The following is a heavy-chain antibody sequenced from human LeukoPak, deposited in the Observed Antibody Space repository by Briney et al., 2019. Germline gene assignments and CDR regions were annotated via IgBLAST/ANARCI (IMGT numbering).Heavy chain of an antibody. D-gene: IGHD2-15*01. Sequence: GGSLRLSCTVSGFTFSIFEMNWVRQAPGKGLEWVAYITNSGSTIDYADSVKGRFTISRDNARNSLCLQMSSLRAEDTAVYYCVRGGGPSYKYNAFDIWGQGTMVTVSS. V-gene: IGHV3-48*03. CDR3: VRGGGPSYKYNAFDI. CDR1: GFTFSIFE. CDR2: ITNSGSTI. J-gene: IGHJ3*02.